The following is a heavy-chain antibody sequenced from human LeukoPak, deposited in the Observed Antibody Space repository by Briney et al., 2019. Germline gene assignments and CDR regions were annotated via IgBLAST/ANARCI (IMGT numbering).Heavy chain of an antibody. J-gene: IGHJ4*02. CDR2: INPSGGST. CDR3: ARVVELLGFDC. V-gene: IGHV1-46*01. Sequence: ASVKVSCKASGYTFTSYYMHWVRQAPGQGLEWMGIINPSGGSTSYAQKFQGRVTITRDTSTSPVSMELSSLCAVDTSVYYCARVVELLGFDCWGQGTLVTVSS. D-gene: IGHD2-15*01. CDR1: GYTFTSYY.